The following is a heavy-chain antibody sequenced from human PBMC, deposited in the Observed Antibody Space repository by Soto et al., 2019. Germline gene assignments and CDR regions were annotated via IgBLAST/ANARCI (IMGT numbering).Heavy chain of an antibody. Sequence: PGGSLRLSCAASGFTFSNTALGWVRQAPGKGLAWVSAISASGDSTYYADSVKGRFTISKDISKNTLYLQMNSLRPDDTAVYFCAKGMFSSSPAAAGSFDYWGQGALVTVSS. V-gene: IGHV3-23*01. D-gene: IGHD3-10*01. CDR1: GFTFSNTA. CDR2: ISASGDST. J-gene: IGHJ4*02. CDR3: AKGMFSSSPAAAGSFDY.